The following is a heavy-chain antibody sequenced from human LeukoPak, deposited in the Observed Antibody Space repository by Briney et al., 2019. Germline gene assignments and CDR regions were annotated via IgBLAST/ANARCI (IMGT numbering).Heavy chain of an antibody. V-gene: IGHV1-3*01. D-gene: IGHD4-17*01. CDR3: AAETTPSAFDI. CDR2: INAGNNNT. J-gene: IGHJ3*02. CDR1: GYTLISYA. Sequence: ASAKVSCKPSGYTLISYAMHWVRQAPGQRLEWMGWINAGNNNTKYSQKFQGRVTITRDMSTSTAYMELSSLRSEDTAVHYCAAETTPSAFDIWGQGTMVTVSS.